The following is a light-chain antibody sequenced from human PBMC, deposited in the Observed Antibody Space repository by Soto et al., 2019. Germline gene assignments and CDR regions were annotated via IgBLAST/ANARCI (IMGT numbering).Light chain of an antibody. J-gene: IGKJ1*01. CDR3: LQDINYPWT. V-gene: IGKV1-6*01. CDR1: QGISNE. CDR2: GAS. Sequence: IQMTQSPSSLSASVGERVTITCRASQGISNELGWYQQRPGKPPKVLIYGASNLQSGVPPRFSGSGSGTDFTLAISSLQPEDSATYYCLQDINYPWTFGQGTKVDIK.